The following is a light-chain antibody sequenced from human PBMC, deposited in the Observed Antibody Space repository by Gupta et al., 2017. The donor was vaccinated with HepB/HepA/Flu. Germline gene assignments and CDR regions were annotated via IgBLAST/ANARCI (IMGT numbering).Light chain of an antibody. CDR1: QSISNW. CDR3: QQYNSQGT. V-gene: IGKV1-5*03. Sequence: DIQMTQSPSTLSASVGDRVTITCRASQSISNWLAWYQQKAGKAPKLLIYKASSLESGVPSRFSGSGSGTEFTLTSSSLQADDCANYYCQQYNSQGTFGQGTKVEIK. J-gene: IGKJ1*01. CDR2: KAS.